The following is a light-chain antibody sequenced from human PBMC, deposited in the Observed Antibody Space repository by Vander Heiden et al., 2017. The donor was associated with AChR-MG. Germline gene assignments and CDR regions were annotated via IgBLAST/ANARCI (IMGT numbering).Light chain of an antibody. V-gene: IGLV1-40*01. CDR3: QSYDNGLSGWV. Sequence: QSVLTQPPSVSAAPGQRVTILCVGTNYNIGAGYGVQWYRHLPGAAPKVLIFRSVDRPSGVPDRFSGSKSGTSASLAITGLQAEDEAVYYCQSYDNGLSGWVFGGGTKVTVL. CDR1: NYNIGAGYG. J-gene: IGLJ3*02. CDR2: RSV.